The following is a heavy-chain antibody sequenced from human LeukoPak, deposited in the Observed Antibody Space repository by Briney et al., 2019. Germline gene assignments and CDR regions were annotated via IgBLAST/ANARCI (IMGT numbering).Heavy chain of an antibody. CDR1: GFTFSDYY. CDR3: AKVPFMIVVVIQAFDP. Sequence: GGSLRLSCAASGFTFSDYYMTWVRQAPGKGLEWISYISSDGTTIYYADSVKGRFTISRDNSKNTLYLQMNSLRAEDTAVYYCAKVPFMIVVVIQAFDPWGQGTLVTVSS. CDR2: ISSDGTTI. V-gene: IGHV3-11*04. D-gene: IGHD3-22*01. J-gene: IGHJ5*02.